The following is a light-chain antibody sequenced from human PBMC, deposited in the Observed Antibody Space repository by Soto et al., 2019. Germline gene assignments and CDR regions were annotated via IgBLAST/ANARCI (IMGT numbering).Light chain of an antibody. J-gene: IGKJ5*01. CDR1: QSVSSNY. V-gene: IGKV3-20*01. Sequence: EIVLTQSPGTLSLSPGERATLSCRASQSVSSNYLAWYQQRPGQAPRLLIYDASSRATGIPDRFSGSGSGTDFTLTISRLEPEDSALYHCQQYGSSPPLSFGQGTRLESK. CDR2: DAS. CDR3: QQYGSSPPLS.